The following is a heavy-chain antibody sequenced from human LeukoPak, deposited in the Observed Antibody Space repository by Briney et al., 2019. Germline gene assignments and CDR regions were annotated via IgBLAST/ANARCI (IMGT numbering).Heavy chain of an antibody. Sequence: GGSLRLSCAASGFTVSSNYMSWVRQAPGKGLEWVAVISYDGSNKYYADSVKGRFTISRDNSKNTLYLQMNSLRAEDTAVYYCARGGDNYYDSSGYYYWGQGTLVTVSS. V-gene: IGHV3-30-3*01. D-gene: IGHD3-22*01. CDR2: ISYDGSNK. CDR1: GFTVSSNY. CDR3: ARGGDNYYDSSGYYY. J-gene: IGHJ4*02.